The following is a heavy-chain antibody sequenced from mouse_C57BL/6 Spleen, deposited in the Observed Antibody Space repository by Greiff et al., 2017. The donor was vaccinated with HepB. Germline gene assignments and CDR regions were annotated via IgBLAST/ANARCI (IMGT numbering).Heavy chain of an antibody. CDR2: ISSGGSYT. Sequence: EVNLVESGGDLVKPGGSLKLSCAASGFTFSSYGMSWVRQTPDKRLEWVATISSGGSYTYYPDSVKGRFTISRDNAKNTLYLQRSSLKSEDTAMYYCARPGDYDGGFAYWGQGTLVTVSA. CDR3: ARPGDYDGGFAY. V-gene: IGHV5-6*01. CDR1: GFTFSSYG. J-gene: IGHJ3*01. D-gene: IGHD2-4*01.